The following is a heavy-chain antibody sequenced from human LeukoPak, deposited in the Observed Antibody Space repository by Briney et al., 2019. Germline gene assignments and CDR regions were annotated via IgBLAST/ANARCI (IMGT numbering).Heavy chain of an antibody. CDR1: GGSISSGGYY. J-gene: IGHJ5*02. CDR3: AATYRGHWFDP. V-gene: IGHV4-30-2*01. D-gene: IGHD1-26*01. CDR2: IYHSGST. Sequence: MSSETLSLTCTVSGGSISSGGYYWSWIRQHPGKGLEWIGYIYHSGSTYYNPSLKSRVTISVDRSKNQFSLKLSSVTAADTAVYYCAATYRGHWFDPWGQGTLVTVSS.